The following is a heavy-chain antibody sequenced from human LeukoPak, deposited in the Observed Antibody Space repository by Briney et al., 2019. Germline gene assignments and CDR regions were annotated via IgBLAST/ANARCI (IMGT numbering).Heavy chain of an antibody. CDR1: GFTFSNYW. D-gene: IGHD1-26*01. V-gene: IGHV3-74*01. Sequence: GGSLRLSCAASGFTFSNYWMHWVRQAPGKGLVWVSRINSDGSSTSYADSVKGRFTISRDNAKNTLFVQMNSLGVEDTAVYYCARIGAATHAFDIWGQGTMVTVSS. CDR3: ARIGAATHAFDI. CDR2: INSDGSST. J-gene: IGHJ3*02.